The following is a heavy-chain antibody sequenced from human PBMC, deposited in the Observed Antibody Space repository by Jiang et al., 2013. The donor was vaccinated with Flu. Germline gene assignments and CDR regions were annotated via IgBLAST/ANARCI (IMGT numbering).Heavy chain of an antibody. CDR1: LHLYQLR. Sequence: GAEVKKPWGLSEGLLQGFWLHLYQLRCQRGCDTAPGQGLEWMGWISAYNGNTNYAQKLQGRVTMTTDTSTSTAYMELRSLRSDDTAVYYCARGPGIFDYWGQGTLVTVSS. CDR2: ISAYNGNT. V-gene: IGHV1-18*04. J-gene: IGHJ4*02. CDR3: ARGPGIFDY. D-gene: IGHD1-14*01.